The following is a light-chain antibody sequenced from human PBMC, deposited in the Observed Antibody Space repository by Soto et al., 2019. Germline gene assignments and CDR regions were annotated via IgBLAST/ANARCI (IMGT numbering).Light chain of an antibody. J-gene: IGKJ4*01. Sequence: EIVLTQSPGTLSLSPGERATLSCRASQSVSSSYLAWYQRKPGQAPRLLIYGASSRATGIPDRFSGGGSGTDFTLTISRLEPEDFAVYYCQQFSSYPLTFGGGTKVDI. CDR3: QQFSSYPLT. V-gene: IGKV3-20*01. CDR1: QSVSSSY. CDR2: GAS.